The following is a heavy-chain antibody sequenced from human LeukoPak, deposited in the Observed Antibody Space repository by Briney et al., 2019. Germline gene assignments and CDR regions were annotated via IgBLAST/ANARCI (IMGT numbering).Heavy chain of an antibody. J-gene: IGHJ4*02. CDR1: GFTFSSFA. Sequence: GGSLRLSCAASGFTFSSFAMNWGRQAPGKGLEWVSTMSGDATSTYYADSVKGRFTISRDNSKNTLYLQMNSLRADDTAVYYCAKRTSGSSWYSSDSWGQGTLVTVSS. CDR2: MSGDATST. CDR3: AKRTSGSSWYSSDS. D-gene: IGHD6-13*01. V-gene: IGHV3-23*01.